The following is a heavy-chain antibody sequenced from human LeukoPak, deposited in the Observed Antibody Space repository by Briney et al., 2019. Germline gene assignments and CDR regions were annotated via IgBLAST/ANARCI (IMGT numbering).Heavy chain of an antibody. CDR3: ARISATMNFDY. CDR2: TDWDDDK. Sequence: SGPTLVKPTQTLTLTCTFSGFSLSTSGMCVSWIRQPPGKALEWLARTDWDDDKYYSTSPKTRLTISKDTSKNQVVLTMTNMDPVDTATYYCARISATMNFDYWGQGTLVTVSS. D-gene: IGHD2-2*01. J-gene: IGHJ4*02. V-gene: IGHV2-70*11. CDR1: GFSLSTSGMC.